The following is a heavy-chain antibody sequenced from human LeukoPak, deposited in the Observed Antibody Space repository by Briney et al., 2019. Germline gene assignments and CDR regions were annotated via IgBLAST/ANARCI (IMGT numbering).Heavy chain of an antibody. D-gene: IGHD6-19*01. CDR3: ARQAGIEGAGAFGC. V-gene: IGHV1-2*02. Sequence: ASVRVSYHACGFTCTHYYLLYVRQAPGPGLEWLGWINPDSGATKFAQKFRGRFTMTWDTSISTDYMELNSLTSDDTAVYYCARQAGIEGAGAFGCRGRGTLVPVSS. CDR2: INPDSGAT. CDR1: GFTCTHYY. J-gene: IGHJ4*02.